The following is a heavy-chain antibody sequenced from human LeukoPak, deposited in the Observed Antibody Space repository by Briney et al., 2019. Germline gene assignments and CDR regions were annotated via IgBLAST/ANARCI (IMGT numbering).Heavy chain of an antibody. CDR2: IYYSGST. V-gene: IGHV4-59*01. CDR1: GGSISSYY. J-gene: IGHJ5*02. D-gene: IGHD2-2*01. CDR3: ARTTEDCSSTSCYQYWFDP. Sequence: SETLSLTCTVSGGSISSYYWSWIRQPPGKGLEWIGYIYYSGSTSYNPSLKSRVTISVDTSKNQISLKVRSVTAADTAVYYCARTTEDCSSTSCYQYWFDPWGQGTLVTVSS.